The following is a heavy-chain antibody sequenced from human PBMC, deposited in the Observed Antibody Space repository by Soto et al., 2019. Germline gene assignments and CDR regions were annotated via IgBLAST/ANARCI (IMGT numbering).Heavy chain of an antibody. CDR3: ARGVTGRLTQGVVLFY. J-gene: IGHJ4*02. D-gene: IGHD1-20*01. CDR2: IIPLLDIT. Sequence: QVQLVQSGAEVKKPGSSVKVSCKPSGGTFGTYTISWVRQAPGQGLEWMGRIIPLLDITHYAQKFQGRGTFTADKSTTTAYMELSRLSSADTAVYYCARGVTGRLTQGVVLFYWGQGTLVTVSS. V-gene: IGHV1-69*02. CDR1: GGTFGTYT.